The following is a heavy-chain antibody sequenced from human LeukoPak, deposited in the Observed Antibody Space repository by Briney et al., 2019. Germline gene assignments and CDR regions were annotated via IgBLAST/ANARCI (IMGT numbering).Heavy chain of an antibody. J-gene: IGHJ4*02. CDR1: GFTFSSYW. D-gene: IGHD3-3*02. Sequence: GGSLRLSCAASGFTFSSYWMHWVRHVPGKGLVWVSRINSDGTDTSYADSVKGRFTISRDNAKNTLYLQMNSLRAEDTAVYYCAREGANAFQDYWGQGTLVTVSS. CDR2: INSDGTDT. CDR3: AREGANAFQDY. V-gene: IGHV3-74*01.